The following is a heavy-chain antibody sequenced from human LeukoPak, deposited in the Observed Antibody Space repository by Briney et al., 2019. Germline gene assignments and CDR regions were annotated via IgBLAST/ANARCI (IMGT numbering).Heavy chain of an antibody. V-gene: IGHV4-61*02. CDR2: IYTSGST. CDR1: GGSISSGSYY. D-gene: IGHD2-2*01. CDR3: ARESSIVVVPAANRRGNWFDP. Sequence: PSQTLSLTCTVSGGSISSGSYYWSWIRQPAGKGLEWIGRIYTSGSTNYNPSLKSRVTISVDTSKNQFSLKLSSVTAADTAVYYCARESSIVVVPAANRRGNWFDPWGQGTLVTVSS. J-gene: IGHJ5*02.